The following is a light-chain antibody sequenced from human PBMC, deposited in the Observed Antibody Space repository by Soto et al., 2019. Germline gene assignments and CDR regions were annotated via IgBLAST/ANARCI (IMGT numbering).Light chain of an antibody. CDR3: CSYAGSPYV. CDR2: EGS. J-gene: IGLJ1*01. CDR1: SSDVGTYNL. Sequence: QSVLTQPASVSESPGQSITISCTGTSSDVGTYNLVSWYQQHPGKAPKLMIYEGSKRPSGVSNRFSGSKSGNTASLTISGLQPEDEADYYCCSYAGSPYVFGTGTKVTVL. V-gene: IGLV2-23*01.